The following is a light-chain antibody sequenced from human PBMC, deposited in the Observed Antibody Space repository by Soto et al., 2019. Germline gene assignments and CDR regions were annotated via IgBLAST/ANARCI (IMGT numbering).Light chain of an antibody. CDR2: GAS. Sequence: EIVMTQSPATLSVSPGERATLSCRASQSVSSNLAWYQQKPGQAPRLLIYGASXRANGIPARFSGSRSGAEFTLTINSLQSEDFAVYYCQPYNNWPLTFGGGTK. CDR3: QPYNNWPLT. V-gene: IGKV3-15*01. CDR1: QSVSSN. J-gene: IGKJ4*01.